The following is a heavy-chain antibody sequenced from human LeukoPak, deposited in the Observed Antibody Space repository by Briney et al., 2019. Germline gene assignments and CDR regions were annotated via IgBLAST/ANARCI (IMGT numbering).Heavy chain of an antibody. Sequence: NPSETLSLTCTVSGGSISSSSYYWGWIRQPPGKGLEWIGSIYYSGSTYYNPSLKSRVTISVDTSRNQFSLKLSSVTAADTAVYYCARGAIGGSGSYYYSGPGPEFDYWGQGTLVTVSS. V-gene: IGHV4-39*07. CDR3: ARGAIGGSGSYYYSGPGPEFDY. J-gene: IGHJ4*02. D-gene: IGHD3-10*01. CDR1: GGSISSSSYY. CDR2: IYYSGST.